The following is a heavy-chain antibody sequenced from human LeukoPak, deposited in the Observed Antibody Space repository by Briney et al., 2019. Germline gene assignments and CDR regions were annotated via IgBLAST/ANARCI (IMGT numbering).Heavy chain of an antibody. CDR2: ISSSGSTI. CDR3: ARDSLEVAGKRFGYYFDY. J-gene: IGHJ4*02. D-gene: IGHD6-19*01. CDR1: GFTFSDYY. V-gene: IGHV3-11*01. Sequence: GGSLRLSCAASGFTFSDYYMSWIRQAPGKGLEWVSYISSSGSTIYYADSVKGRFTISRDNAKNSLYLQMNSLRAEDTAVYYCARDSLEVAGKRFGYYFDYWGQGTLVTVSP.